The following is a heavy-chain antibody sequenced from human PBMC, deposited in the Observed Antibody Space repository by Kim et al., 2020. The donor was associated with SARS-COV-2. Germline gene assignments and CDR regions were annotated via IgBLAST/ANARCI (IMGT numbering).Heavy chain of an antibody. CDR1: GFTFNNAW. D-gene: IGHD7-27*01. CDR3: TRERLGRWDS. Sequence: GGSLRLSCAASGFTFNNAWMSWVRQAPGKGLEWVARIIRKSDGGATDYAASVKGEFTISRDDSNNMVYLQMNSLTTEDTDAYYCTRERLGRWDS. CDR2: IIRKSDGGAT. V-gene: IGHV3-15*01. J-gene: IGHJ5*01.